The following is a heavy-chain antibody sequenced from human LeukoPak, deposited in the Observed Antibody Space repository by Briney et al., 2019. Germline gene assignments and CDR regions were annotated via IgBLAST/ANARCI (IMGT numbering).Heavy chain of an antibody. D-gene: IGHD2-21*02. CDR1: GFTFSTYS. Sequence: GGSLRLSCAASGFTFSTYSMNWVRQAPGKGPEWASSISSSYNYTYYAESLKGRLTISRDNAKNALYLQMSSLRAEDTAVYYCARADGGDIDYWGQGTLVTVSS. J-gene: IGHJ4*02. V-gene: IGHV3-21*01. CDR2: ISSSYNYT. CDR3: ARADGGDIDY.